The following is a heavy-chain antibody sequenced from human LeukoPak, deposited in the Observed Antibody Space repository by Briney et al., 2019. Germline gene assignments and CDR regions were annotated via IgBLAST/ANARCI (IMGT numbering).Heavy chain of an antibody. CDR1: GFTFSDYY. V-gene: IGHV3-11*01. CDR2: ISSSGSTI. J-gene: IGHJ2*01. D-gene: IGHD6-13*01. CDR3: ARGEAAAAADWYFDL. Sequence: GESLRLSCAASGFTFSDYYMSWIRQAPGKGLEWVSYISSSGSTIYYADSVKGRFTISRDNAKNSLYLQMNSLRAEDTAVYYCARGEAAAAADWYFDLWGRGTLVTVSS.